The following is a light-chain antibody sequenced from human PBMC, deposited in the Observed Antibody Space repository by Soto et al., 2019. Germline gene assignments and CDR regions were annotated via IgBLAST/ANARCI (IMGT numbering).Light chain of an antibody. J-gene: IGKJ1*01. CDR1: QSISSW. CDR2: KAS. CDR3: QQYNSYT. Sequence: DIQITQSPSTLSASVGDRVTITCRASQSISSWLAWYQQKPGKAPKLLIYKASSLESGVPSRFSGSGSGTEFTLTISSLQPDDFATYSCQQYNSYTFGQGLKVDIK. V-gene: IGKV1-5*03.